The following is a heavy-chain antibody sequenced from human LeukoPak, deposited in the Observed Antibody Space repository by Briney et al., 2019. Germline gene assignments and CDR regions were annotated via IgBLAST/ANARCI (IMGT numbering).Heavy chain of an antibody. CDR3: ARGPESGAFDI. CDR2: ISYDGSNK. CDR1: GFTFSSYA. J-gene: IGHJ3*02. Sequence: PGGSLRLSCAASGFTFSSYAMHWVRQAPGKGLEWVAVISYDGSNKYYADSVKGRFTISRNNSKNTLYLQMNSLRADDTAVYYCARGPESGAFDIWGQGTMVTVSS. V-gene: IGHV3-30-3*01. D-gene: IGHD3-10*01.